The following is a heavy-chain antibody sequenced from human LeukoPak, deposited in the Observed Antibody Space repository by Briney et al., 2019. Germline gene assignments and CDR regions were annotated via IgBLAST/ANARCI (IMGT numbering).Heavy chain of an antibody. Sequence: SETLSLTCAVYGESLNGHYWSWIRQPPGKGLEWIGEGSDSGGTKFNPSLKGRVAISADTSKNQFSLHLSSVTAADTAVYYCARHPFYCSSTSCYNDAFDIWGQGTMVTVSS. CDR1: GESLNGHY. J-gene: IGHJ3*02. CDR2: GSDSGGT. D-gene: IGHD2-2*02. V-gene: IGHV4-34*01. CDR3: ARHPFYCSSTSCYNDAFDI.